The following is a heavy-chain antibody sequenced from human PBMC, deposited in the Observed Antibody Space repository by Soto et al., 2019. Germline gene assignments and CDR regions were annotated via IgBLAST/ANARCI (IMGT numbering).Heavy chain of an antibody. J-gene: IGHJ6*03. CDR3: ARGIRYYDFWSGAPGYYYMDV. CDR2: MNPNSGNT. D-gene: IGHD3-3*01. Sequence: ASVKVSCKASGYTFTSYDINWVRQATGQGLEWMGWMNPNSGNTGYAQKFQGRVTMTRNTSISTAYMELSSLRSEDTAVYYCARGIRYYDFWSGAPGYYYMDVWGKGTTVTVS. V-gene: IGHV1-8*01. CDR1: GYTFTSYD.